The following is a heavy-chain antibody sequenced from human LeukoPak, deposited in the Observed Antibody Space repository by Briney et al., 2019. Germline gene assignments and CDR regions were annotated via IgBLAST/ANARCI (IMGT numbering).Heavy chain of an antibody. CDR2: IYYSGST. D-gene: IGHD1-26*01. CDR3: ARALSGSYYP. J-gene: IGHJ3*01. Sequence: SETQSLTCTVSGGSISRYYWSWIRQPPGKGLEWIGYIYYSGSTNYNPSLKSRVTISVDTSKNQFSLKLSSVTAADTAVYYCARALSGSYYPWGQGTMVTVSS. CDR1: GGSISRYY. V-gene: IGHV4-59*01.